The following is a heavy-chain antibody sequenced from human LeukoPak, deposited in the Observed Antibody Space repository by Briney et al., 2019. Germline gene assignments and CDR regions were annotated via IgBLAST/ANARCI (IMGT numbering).Heavy chain of an antibody. Sequence: GGSLRLSCAASGFIFSSYSMNWVRQAPGKGLEWVSSISSSSSYIYYADSVKGRFTISRDNAKNSLYLQMNSLRAEDTAVYYCARVGLVPAAPYYYYGMDVWGQGTTVTVSS. V-gene: IGHV3-21*01. J-gene: IGHJ6*02. CDR3: ARVGLVPAAPYYYYGMDV. CDR1: GFIFSSYS. D-gene: IGHD2-2*01. CDR2: ISSSSSYI.